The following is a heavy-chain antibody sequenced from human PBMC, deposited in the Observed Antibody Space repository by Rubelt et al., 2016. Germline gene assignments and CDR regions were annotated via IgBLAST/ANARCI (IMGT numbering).Heavy chain of an antibody. CDR3: AEVNYDFWSGYSSFDF. J-gene: IGHJ4*02. V-gene: IGHV3-23*01. D-gene: IGHD3-3*01. CDR1: GFTVSSYA. CDR2: ISASGGRT. Sequence: EVQLLESGGGLVQPGGSLRLSCAASGFTVSSYAMSWVRQAPGKGREWVSSISASGGRTYYADSVKGRFSISRDNSKNTLSLQMKRLRAADTAFYYCAEVNYDFWSGYSSFDFWGQGTLVTVSS.